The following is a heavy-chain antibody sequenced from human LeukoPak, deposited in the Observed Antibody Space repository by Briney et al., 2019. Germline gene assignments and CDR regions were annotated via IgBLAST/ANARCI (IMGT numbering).Heavy chain of an antibody. J-gene: IGHJ4*02. CDR2: ISGSGNST. Sequence: GGSLRLSCAASGFTFSSYAMSWVRQAPGRGLEWVSGISGSGNSTNYADSVKGRFTSSRDNSKNTLFLQMNMLRAEDTAVYYCAKIPVSYSSGWSNFDYWGQGTLVTVSS. CDR3: AKIPVSYSSGWSNFDY. V-gene: IGHV3-23*01. CDR1: GFTFSSYA. D-gene: IGHD6-19*01.